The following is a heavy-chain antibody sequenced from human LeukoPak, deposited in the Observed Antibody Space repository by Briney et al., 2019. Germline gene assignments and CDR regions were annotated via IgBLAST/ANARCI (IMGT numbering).Heavy chain of an antibody. D-gene: IGHD6-6*01. V-gene: IGHV5-10-1*01. CDR1: GYSFTSYW. CDR2: IDPSDSYT. Sequence: GESLKISCKGSGYSFTSYWISWVRQMPGKGLEWVGRIDPSDSYTNYSPSFQGHVTISADKSISTAYLQWSSLKASDTAMYYCARRSSIAARPFDYWGQGTLVTVSS. J-gene: IGHJ4*02. CDR3: ARRSSIAARPFDY.